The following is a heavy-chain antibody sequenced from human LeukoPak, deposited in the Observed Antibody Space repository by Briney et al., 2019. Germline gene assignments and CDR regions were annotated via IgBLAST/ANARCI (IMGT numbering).Heavy chain of an antibody. D-gene: IGHD5-24*01. CDR1: GGSMSSYY. V-gene: IGHV4-59*08. Sequence: SETLSLTCTVSGGSMSSYYWSWIQQPPGKGLEWIGYIYYSGSTKYNPSLKSRVTISVDTSKNQFSLKLSSVTAADTAVYYCARGARAGYNLEPFDYWGQGTWSPSPQ. CDR2: IYYSGST. CDR3: ARGARAGYNLEPFDY. J-gene: IGHJ4*02.